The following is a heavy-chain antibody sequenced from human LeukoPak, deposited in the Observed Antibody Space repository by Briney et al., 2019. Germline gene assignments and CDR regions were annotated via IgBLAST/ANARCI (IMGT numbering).Heavy chain of an antibody. Sequence: SETLSLTCAAYGGSFSGYYWNWIRQPPGKGLEWTGEINHSGSTNYNPSLKSRVTISVDTSKIQFSLKLSSVTAADTAVYYCARGGATMVRGVHGYWGQGTLVTVSS. D-gene: IGHD3-10*01. V-gene: IGHV4-34*01. CDR3: ARGGATMVRGVHGY. J-gene: IGHJ4*02. CDR1: GGSFSGYY. CDR2: INHSGST.